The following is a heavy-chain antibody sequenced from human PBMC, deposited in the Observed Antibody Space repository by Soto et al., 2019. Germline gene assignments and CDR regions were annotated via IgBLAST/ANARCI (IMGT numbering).Heavy chain of an antibody. CDR3: ARSSGWPPRDFDY. CDR1: GGSVSRYY. CDR2: ISYSGST. V-gene: IGHV4-59*02. Sequence: SETLSLTWTRSGGSVSRYYWGWVRQPPWKGLEWIRYISYSGSTNYNPSLKSRVTISVDTSKNQFSLKLSSVTAADTAVYYCARSSGWPPRDFDYWGQGTLVTVSS. J-gene: IGHJ4*02. D-gene: IGHD6-19*01.